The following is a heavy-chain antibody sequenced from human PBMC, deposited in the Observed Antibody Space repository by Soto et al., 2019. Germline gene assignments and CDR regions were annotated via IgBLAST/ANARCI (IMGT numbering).Heavy chain of an antibody. CDR3: ARSQYQLLLDYYYYYMDV. V-gene: IGHV4-59*01. D-gene: IGHD2-2*01. Sequence: SETLSLTCTVSGGSISSYYWSWIRQPPGKGLEWIGYIYYSGSTNYNPSLKSRVTISVDTSKNQFSLKLSSVTAADTAVYYCARSQYQLLLDYYYYYMDVWGKGTTVTVSS. CDR1: GGSISSYY. J-gene: IGHJ6*03. CDR2: IYYSGST.